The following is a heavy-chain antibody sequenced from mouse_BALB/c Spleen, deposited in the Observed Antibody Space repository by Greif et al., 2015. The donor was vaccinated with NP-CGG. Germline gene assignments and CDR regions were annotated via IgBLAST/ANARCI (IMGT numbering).Heavy chain of an antibody. V-gene: IGHV1S135*01. D-gene: IGHD2-10*01. J-gene: IGHJ2*02. CDR2: IDPFNGGT. CDR1: GYSFTSYY. CDR3: ARRAYYGNYFDY. Sequence: VQLQQSGPELMKPGASVKISCKASGYSFTSYYMHWVKQSHGKSLEWIGYIDPFNGGTSYNQKFKVKATLTVDKSSSTAYMHLSSLTSEDSAVYYCARRAYYGNYFDYWGQGTSLTVSS.